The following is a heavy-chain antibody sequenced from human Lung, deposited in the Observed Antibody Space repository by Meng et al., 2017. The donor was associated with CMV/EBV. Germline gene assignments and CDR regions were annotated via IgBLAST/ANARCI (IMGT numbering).Heavy chain of an antibody. CDR2: ISAYNGNT. V-gene: IGHV1-18*01. Sequence: TFTSYGINLVRQAPGQGLKWMAWISAYNGNTNYAQKLQGRVTMTTDTSTSTAYMELRSLRSDDTAVYYCARISYCSGGSCYSLDFDYWGQGTLVTVSS. CDR3: ARISYCSGGSCYSLDFDY. D-gene: IGHD2-15*01. J-gene: IGHJ4*02. CDR1: TFTSYG.